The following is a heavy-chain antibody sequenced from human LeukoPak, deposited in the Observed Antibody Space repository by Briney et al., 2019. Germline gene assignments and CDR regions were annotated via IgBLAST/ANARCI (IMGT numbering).Heavy chain of an antibody. Sequence: GGSLRLSCAASGFTFSSYAMSWIRQAPGKGLEWVSYISSSGSTIYYADSVKGRFTISRDNAKNSLYLQMNSLRAEDTAVYYCARDGYSYGHYYYYYYYMDVWGKGTTVTVSS. J-gene: IGHJ6*03. CDR3: ARDGYSYGHYYYYYYYMDV. V-gene: IGHV3-11*04. D-gene: IGHD5-18*01. CDR2: ISSSGSTI. CDR1: GFTFSSYA.